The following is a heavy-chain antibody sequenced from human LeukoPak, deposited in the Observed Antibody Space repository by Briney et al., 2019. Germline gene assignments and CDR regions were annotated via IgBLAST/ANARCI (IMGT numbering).Heavy chain of an antibody. Sequence: SVTVSCTASGGTFSSYAISWVRQAPGQGLEWMGGIIPIFGTANYAQKFQGRVTITADESTSTAYMELSGLRSDDTAVYYCARVQPGLAAGYWGQGTLVTVSS. D-gene: IGHD6-13*01. CDR1: GGTFSSYA. CDR2: IIPIFGTA. J-gene: IGHJ4*02. V-gene: IGHV1-69*13. CDR3: ARVQPGLAAGY.